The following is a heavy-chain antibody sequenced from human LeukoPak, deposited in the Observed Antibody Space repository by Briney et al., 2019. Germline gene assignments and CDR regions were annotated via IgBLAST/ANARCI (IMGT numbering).Heavy chain of an antibody. CDR2: ISSGGSIK. D-gene: IGHD4-23*01. V-gene: IGHV3-48*03. Sequence: PGGSLRLSCAASGFTFSNYDMNWVRQAPGKGLGWVSHISSGGSIKYYADSLKGRFTISRDNAKNSLYLQMNSLRAEDTAVYYCARYTTVVYYYYGMDVWGQGTTVTVSS. CDR1: GFTFSNYD. J-gene: IGHJ6*02. CDR3: ARYTTVVYYYYGMDV.